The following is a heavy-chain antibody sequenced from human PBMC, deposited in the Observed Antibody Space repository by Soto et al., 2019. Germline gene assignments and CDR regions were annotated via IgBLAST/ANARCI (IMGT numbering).Heavy chain of an antibody. Sequence: GGSLRLSCAASGFTFSSYAMHWVRQAPGKGLEWVAVISYDGSNKYYADSVKGRFTISRDNSKNTLYLQMNSLRAEDTAVYYCARDLADPDYGDYTWFDPWGQGTLVTVSS. J-gene: IGHJ5*02. V-gene: IGHV3-30-3*01. D-gene: IGHD4-17*01. CDR2: ISYDGSNK. CDR3: ARDLADPDYGDYTWFDP. CDR1: GFTFSSYA.